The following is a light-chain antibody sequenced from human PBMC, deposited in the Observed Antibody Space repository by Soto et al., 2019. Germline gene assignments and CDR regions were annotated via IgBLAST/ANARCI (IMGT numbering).Light chain of an antibody. CDR1: QSITSH. CDR3: QQTYSTPWT. Sequence: DIQMTQSPSSLSASVGDRITITCRASQSITSHLNWYQQKPGKAPKLLIYAASSLQSGVPSRFSGSGSGTDFTLTISSLQPEDFGTYYCQQTYSTPWTFGQGTQVEVK. CDR2: AAS. V-gene: IGKV1-39*01. J-gene: IGKJ1*01.